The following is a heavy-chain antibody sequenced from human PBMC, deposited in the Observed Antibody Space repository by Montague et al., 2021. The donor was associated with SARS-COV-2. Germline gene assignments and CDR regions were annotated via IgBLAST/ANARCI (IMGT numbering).Heavy chain of an antibody. CDR1: GGSISNRNYY. V-gene: IGHV4-39*01. CDR3: VRGRQGTVFPFGPGAFDF. Sequence: SETLSLTCTVSGGSISNRNYYWGWVRQPPGKGLEWIGSMDYVGNPFYNPPLRSRVAISLDTSKSQLSLRLRSVTTTDTAVFYWVRGRQGTVFPFGPGAFDFWGQGTTVTVSS. J-gene: IGHJ3*01. CDR2: MDYVGNP. D-gene: IGHD1-7*01.